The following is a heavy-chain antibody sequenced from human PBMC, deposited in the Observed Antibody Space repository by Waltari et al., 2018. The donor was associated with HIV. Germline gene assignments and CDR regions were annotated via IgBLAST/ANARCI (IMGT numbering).Heavy chain of an antibody. CDR1: GSPFSSSW. Sequence: EVQLVESGGGLVQPGGSLRLSCAASGSPFSSSWMHWVRQAPGKGLVWVSRISSDASSTSYADSVKGRFTISRDNAKNTLYLQMNSLRAEDTAVYYCARIYSSGWYEYFDYWGQGTLVTVSS. D-gene: IGHD6-19*01. CDR3: ARIYSSGWYEYFDY. CDR2: ISSDASST. J-gene: IGHJ4*02. V-gene: IGHV3-74*01.